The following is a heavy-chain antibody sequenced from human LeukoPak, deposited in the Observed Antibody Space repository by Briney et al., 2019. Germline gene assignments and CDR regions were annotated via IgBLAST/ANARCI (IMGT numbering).Heavy chain of an antibody. J-gene: IGHJ4*02. CDR3: ASVSPDDGGYFDY. CDR1: GFTFSSYD. D-gene: IGHD4-23*01. CDR2: IDTVGDT. V-gene: IGHV3-13*01. Sequence: GGSLRLSCAASGFTFSSYDMHWVRQGTGKGLEWVSSIDTVGDTYYPGSVKGRFTISRENAKNSLHLQMNSLRAGDTAVYYCASVSPDDGGYFDYWGQGTLVTVSS.